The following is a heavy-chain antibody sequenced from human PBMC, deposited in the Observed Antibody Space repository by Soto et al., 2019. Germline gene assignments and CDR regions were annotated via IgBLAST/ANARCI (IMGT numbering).Heavy chain of an antibody. D-gene: IGHD5-12*01. CDR3: ARDGRDGYIFDY. CDR2: ISSSGSTI. Sequence: GGSLRLSCAASGFTFSSYEMNWVRQAPGKGLEWVSYISSSGSTIYYADSVKGRFTISRDNAKNSLYLQMNSLRAEDAAVYYCARDGRDGYIFDYWGQGTLVTVSS. CDR1: GFTFSSYE. V-gene: IGHV3-48*03. J-gene: IGHJ4*02.